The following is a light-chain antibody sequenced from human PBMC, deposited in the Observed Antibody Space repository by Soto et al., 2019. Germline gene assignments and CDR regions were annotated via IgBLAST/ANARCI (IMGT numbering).Light chain of an antibody. Sequence: DVVMTQSPLSLPVTLGQPASISCRSTQSLVHSDGNTHLNWFQQRPGQSPRHLICKVSNRDYGVPDRVSGSASGTDFTLKISRVGAEHVGVYYCMQGTPWQHTFGQGTKLEIK. CDR1: QSLVHSDGNTH. V-gene: IGKV2-30*02. J-gene: IGKJ2*01. CDR3: MQGTPWQHT. CDR2: KVS.